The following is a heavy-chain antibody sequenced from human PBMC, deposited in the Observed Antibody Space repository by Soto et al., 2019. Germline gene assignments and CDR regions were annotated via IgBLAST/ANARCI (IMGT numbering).Heavy chain of an antibody. V-gene: IGHV4-59*08. J-gene: IGHJ4*02. CDR1: GGSISSYY. D-gene: IGHD6-19*01. CDR3: ARHAPSGYGSGWLMYYFGY. Sequence: PSETLSLTCTVSGGSISSYYWSWIRQPPGKGLEWIGYIYYSGSTNYNPSLKSRVTISVDTSKNQFSLKLSSVTAADTAVYYCARHAPSGYGSGWLMYYFGYWGQGTLVTVSS. CDR2: IYYSGST.